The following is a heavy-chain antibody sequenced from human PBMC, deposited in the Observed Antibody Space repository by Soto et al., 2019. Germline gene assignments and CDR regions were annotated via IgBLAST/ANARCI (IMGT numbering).Heavy chain of an antibody. Sequence: SETLSLTCTVSGGSISSYYWSWIRQPPGKGLEWIGSIFYSGSTNYNPSLESRVTISLDTSKNQFSLKLSSVTAADTAVYYCARRRRTGTTINSWFDSWGQGALVTVSS. CDR3: ARRRRTGTTINSWFDS. CDR2: IFYSGST. V-gene: IGHV4-59*01. D-gene: IGHD1-7*01. CDR1: GGSISSYY. J-gene: IGHJ5*01.